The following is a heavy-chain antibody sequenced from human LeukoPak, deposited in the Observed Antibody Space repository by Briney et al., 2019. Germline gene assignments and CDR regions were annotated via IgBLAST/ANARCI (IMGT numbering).Heavy chain of an antibody. CDR2: ISSSSSTI. V-gene: IGHV3-48*04. CDR1: GFTFSSYS. Sequence: GGSLRLSCAASGFTFSSYSMNWVRQAPGKGLEWVSYISSSSSTIYYADSVKGRFTISRDNAKNSLYLQMNSLRAEATAVYYCARDLSYYGSGSYSYPQGYGMDVWGQGTTVTVSS. CDR3: ARDLSYYGSGSYSYPQGYGMDV. D-gene: IGHD3-10*01. J-gene: IGHJ6*02.